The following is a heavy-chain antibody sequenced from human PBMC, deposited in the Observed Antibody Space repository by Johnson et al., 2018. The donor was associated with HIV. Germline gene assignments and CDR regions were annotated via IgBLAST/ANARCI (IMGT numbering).Heavy chain of an antibody. CDR3: ARPSLTVYSSGWYDWGVFDI. CDR2: IWYDGSNK. D-gene: IGHD6-19*01. Sequence: QVQLVESGGGLVQPGGSLRLSCAASGFTFSDYYMSWIRQAPGKGLEWVAVIWYDGSNKYYADSVKGRFTISRDNSKNSLYLQMNSLRADDTAVYYCARPSLTVYSSGWYDWGVFDIWGQGTMVTVSS. V-gene: IGHV3-33*08. CDR1: GFTFSDYY. J-gene: IGHJ3*02.